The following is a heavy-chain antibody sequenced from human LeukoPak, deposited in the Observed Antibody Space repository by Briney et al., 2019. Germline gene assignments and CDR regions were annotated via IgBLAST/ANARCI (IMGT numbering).Heavy chain of an antibody. CDR3: ARDLQTGGMIAFGGVITPGDY. CDR2: INPNSGGT. CDR1: GYTFTGYY. V-gene: IGHV1-2*02. D-gene: IGHD3-16*02. Sequence: ASVKVSCKASGYTFTGYYMHWVRQAPGQGLEGMGWINPNSGGTNYAQKFQGRVTMTRDTSISTAYMELSRLRSDDTAVYYCARDLQTGGMIAFGGVITPGDYWGQGTLVTVSS. J-gene: IGHJ4*02.